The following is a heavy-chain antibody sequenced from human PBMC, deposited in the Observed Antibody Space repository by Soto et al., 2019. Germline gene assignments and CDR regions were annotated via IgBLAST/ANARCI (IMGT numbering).Heavy chain of an antibody. J-gene: IGHJ4*02. CDR3: ARDRALDSSGYYFHFGY. V-gene: IGHV3-30-3*01. Sequence: GGSLRLSCAASGFTFSSYAMHWVRQAPGKGLEWVAVISYDGSNKYYADSVKGRFTISRDNSKNTLYLQMNSLRAEDTAVYYCARDRALDSSGYYFHFGYWGQGTLVTVS. CDR1: GFTFSSYA. D-gene: IGHD3-22*01. CDR2: ISYDGSNK.